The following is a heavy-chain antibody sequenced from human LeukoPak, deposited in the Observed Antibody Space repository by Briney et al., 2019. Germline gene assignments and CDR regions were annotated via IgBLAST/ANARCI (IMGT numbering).Heavy chain of an antibody. J-gene: IGHJ4*02. CDR2: INPNSGGT. V-gene: IGHV1-2*06. CDR1: GYTFTGYY. CDR3: ARDLDAGPFDY. Sequence: ASVNVSCKASGYTFTGYYMHWVRQAPGQGLEWMGRINPNSGGTNYAQKFQGRVTMTRDTSISTAYMELSRLRSDDTAVYYCARDLDAGPFDYWGQGTLVTVSS.